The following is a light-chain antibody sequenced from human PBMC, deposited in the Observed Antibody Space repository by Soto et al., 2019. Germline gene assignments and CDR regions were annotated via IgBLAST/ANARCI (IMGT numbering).Light chain of an antibody. CDR1: QSISSNY. CDR3: QQHCSSPRT. V-gene: IGKV3-20*01. J-gene: IGKJ1*01. Sequence: EIVLTQFPCALSSSPGERATLSCRASQSISSNYLAWYQQKPGGAPRLLMFGASCRFAGIADRLRGSGSGTDFFLIIIRLEPEDFAVYYCQQHCSSPRTFGQGTKVDI. CDR2: GAS.